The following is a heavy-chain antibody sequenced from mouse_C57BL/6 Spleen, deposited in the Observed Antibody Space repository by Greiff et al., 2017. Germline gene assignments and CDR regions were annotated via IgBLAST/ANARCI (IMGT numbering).Heavy chain of an antibody. CDR3: ARGGGTTVVAKAY. Sequence: QVQLKQPGAELVKPGASVKLSCKASGYTFTSYWMPWVKQRPGQGLEWIGMIHPNSGSTNYNEKFKSKATLTVDKSSSTAYMQLSSLTSEDSAVYYCARGGGTTVVAKAYWGQGTLVTVSA. CDR2: IHPNSGST. J-gene: IGHJ3*01. CDR1: GYTFTSYW. D-gene: IGHD1-1*01. V-gene: IGHV1-64*01.